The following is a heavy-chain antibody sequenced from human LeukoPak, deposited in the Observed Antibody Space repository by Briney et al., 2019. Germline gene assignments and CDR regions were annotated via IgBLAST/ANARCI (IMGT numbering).Heavy chain of an antibody. CDR3: ARDVVTGTNYYFDY. V-gene: IGHV1-3*01. D-gene: IGHD1/OR15-1a*01. J-gene: IGHJ4*02. Sequence: GESLKISCKGSGYSFTSYWIGWVRQAPGQRLEWMGWINAGNGNTKYSQKFQGRVTITRDTSASTAYMELSSLRSEDTAVYYCARDVVTGTNYYFDYWGQGTLVTVSS. CDR1: GYSFTSYW. CDR2: INAGNGNT.